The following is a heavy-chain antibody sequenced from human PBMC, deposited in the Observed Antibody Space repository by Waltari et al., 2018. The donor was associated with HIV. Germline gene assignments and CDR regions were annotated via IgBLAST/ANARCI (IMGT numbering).Heavy chain of an antibody. Sequence: QVQLQESGPGLVKPSETLSLTCTVSGDSLSRYHWSWIRQPPGQGLEWVGNMFYVGTNSYNRSLESRVTISVDTSKNQFSVELASVTAADTAVYYCARHPIRGAFDLWGPGALVTGSS. CDR2: MFYVGTN. CDR3: ARHPIRGAFDL. D-gene: IGHD3-10*01. CDR1: GDSLSRYH. J-gene: IGHJ4*02. V-gene: IGHV4-59*08.